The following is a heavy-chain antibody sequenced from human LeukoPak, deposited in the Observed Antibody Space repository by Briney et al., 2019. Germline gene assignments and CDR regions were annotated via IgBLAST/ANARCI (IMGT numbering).Heavy chain of an antibody. J-gene: IGHJ4*02. D-gene: IGHD7-27*01. CDR3: ASVIGDLSD. Sequence: SETLSLTCTVSGGSISSSSYYWGWLRQPPGKGLEWNGGIYYSGCTYFNPSINSRSTISSTTTDNPLYLKLPSVTAADTAVYYCASVIGDLSDWGQGTLVTVSS. CDR1: GGSISSSSYY. V-gene: IGHV4-39*01. CDR2: IYYSGCT.